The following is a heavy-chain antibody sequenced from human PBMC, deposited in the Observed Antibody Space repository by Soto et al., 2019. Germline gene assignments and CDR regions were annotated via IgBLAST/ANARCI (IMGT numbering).Heavy chain of an antibody. J-gene: IGHJ6*03. Sequence: GGSLRLSCAASGFTVSSNYMSWVRQAPGKGLEWVSVIYSGGSTYYADSVKGRFTISRHNSKNTLYLQMNSLRAEDTAVYYCARGKYYDFWSGYSDYYYYYYMDVWGKGTTVTVSS. CDR3: ARGKYYDFWSGYSDYYYYYYMDV. CDR2: IYSGGST. V-gene: IGHV3-53*04. CDR1: GFTVSSNY. D-gene: IGHD3-3*01.